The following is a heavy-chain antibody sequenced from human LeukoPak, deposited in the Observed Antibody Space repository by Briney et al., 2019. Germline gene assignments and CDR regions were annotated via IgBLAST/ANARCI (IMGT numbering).Heavy chain of an antibody. CDR2: INHSGST. Sequence: PSETLSLTCALYGGSFSGYYWSWIRQPPWKGLEWIGEINHSGSTNYNPSLKSRVTISVDTSKNQFSLKLSSVTAADTAVYYCARGEFELRYFDWSLDYWGQGTLVTVSS. CDR3: ARGEFELRYFDWSLDY. CDR1: GGSFSGYY. D-gene: IGHD3-9*01. J-gene: IGHJ4*02. V-gene: IGHV4-34*01.